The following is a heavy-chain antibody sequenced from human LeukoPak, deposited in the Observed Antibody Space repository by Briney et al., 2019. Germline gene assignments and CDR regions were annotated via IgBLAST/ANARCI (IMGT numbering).Heavy chain of an antibody. D-gene: IGHD2-21*01. CDR1: GFTFSSYA. CDR2: ISKSDGST. CDR3: ARDGLIRDF. J-gene: IGHJ4*02. Sequence: QPGGSLRLSCAASGFTFSSYAMTWVRQAPGKGLAWVSSISKSDGSTYYADSVKGRFTISRDNSKNTVYLHMDSLRVEDTAIYYCARDGLIRDFRGQGTLVTVSS. V-gene: IGHV3-23*01.